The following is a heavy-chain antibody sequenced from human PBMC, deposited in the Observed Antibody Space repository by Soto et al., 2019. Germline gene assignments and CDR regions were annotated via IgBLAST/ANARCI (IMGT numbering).Heavy chain of an antibody. CDR2: VTAYDGRT. V-gene: IGHV1-18*01. CDR3: ARQETATRTGADS. CDR1: GFTFNLYG. J-gene: IGHJ4*02. D-gene: IGHD1-1*01. Sequence: QVQLVQSGAEVRKPGASVKVSCKASGFTFNLYGISWVRQAPGQWLEWMGWVTAYDGRTHSAQKFQGRLTMTTDTATTTAFMELRSLTSDDTAVYYCARQETATRTGADSWGQGTLVTVSS.